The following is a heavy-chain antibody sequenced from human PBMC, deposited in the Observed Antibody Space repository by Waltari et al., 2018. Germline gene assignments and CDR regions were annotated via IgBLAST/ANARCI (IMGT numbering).Heavy chain of an antibody. CDR3: ARGLVGATGYYYGMDV. Sequence: QVQLVQSGAEVKKPGASVKVSCKASGYTFTSYYMHWVRQAPGQGLEWMGIINPSGGSTSYAQKCQGRVTMTRDTSTSTVYMELSSVTAADTAVYYCARGLVGATGYYYGMDVWGQGTTVTVSS. V-gene: IGHV1-46*01. CDR2: INPSGGST. CDR1: GYTFTSYY. D-gene: IGHD1-26*01. J-gene: IGHJ6*02.